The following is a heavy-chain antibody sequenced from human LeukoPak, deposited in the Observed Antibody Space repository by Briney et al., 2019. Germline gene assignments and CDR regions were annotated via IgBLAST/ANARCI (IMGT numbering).Heavy chain of an antibody. V-gene: IGHV4-31*03. Sequence: SETLSLTCTVSGGSISSGGYYWSWIRQHPGKGLEWIGYIYYSGSTYYNPSLKSRVTISVDTSKNQFPLKLSSVTAADTAVYYCARDCFGAVAGLSPSRYFDLWGRGTLVTVSS. CDR3: ARDCFGAVAGLSPSRYFDL. CDR2: IYYSGST. J-gene: IGHJ2*01. D-gene: IGHD6-19*01. CDR1: GGSISSGGYY.